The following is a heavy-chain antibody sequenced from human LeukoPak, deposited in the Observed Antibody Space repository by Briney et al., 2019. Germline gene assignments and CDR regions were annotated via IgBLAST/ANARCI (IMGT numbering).Heavy chain of an antibody. CDR2: MNPNSGNT. J-gene: IGHJ6*02. D-gene: IGHD4-17*01. CDR1: GYSFTSYD. Sequence: ASVKVSCKASGYSFTSYDINWVRQATGQGLEWMGWMNPNSGNTGYAQKFQGRVTMTRNTSISTAYMELSSLRSEDTAVYYCASGGLRNDYGAYYYGMDVWGQGTTVTISS. CDR3: ASGGLRNDYGAYYYGMDV. V-gene: IGHV1-8*01.